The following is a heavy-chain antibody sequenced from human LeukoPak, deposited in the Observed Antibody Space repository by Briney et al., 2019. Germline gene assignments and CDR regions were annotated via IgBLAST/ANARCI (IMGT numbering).Heavy chain of an antibody. J-gene: IGHJ6*03. Sequence: SVKVSCKASGFTFTSSAVQWVRQARGQRLEWIGWIVVGSGNTNYAQKFQERVTITRDMSTSTAYMELSSLRSEDTAVYYCAAFGGAVTDPIFYYYYHMDVWGKGTTVTVSS. CDR2: IVVGSGNT. CDR3: AAFGGAVTDPIFYYYYHMDV. CDR1: GFTFTSSA. D-gene: IGHD2-21*01. V-gene: IGHV1-58*01.